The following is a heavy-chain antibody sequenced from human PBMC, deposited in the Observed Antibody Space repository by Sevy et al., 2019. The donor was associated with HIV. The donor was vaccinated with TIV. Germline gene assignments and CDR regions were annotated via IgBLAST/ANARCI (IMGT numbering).Heavy chain of an antibody. Sequence: SETLSLTCTVSGGSISSYYWSWIRQPPGKGLEWIGYIYYSGSTNYNPSLKSRVTISVDTSKNQFSLKLSSGTAADTAVYYCARGGDFWSGYPYYYYYYGMDVWGQGTTVTVSS. D-gene: IGHD3-3*01. V-gene: IGHV4-59*01. CDR1: GGSISSYY. CDR2: IYYSGST. J-gene: IGHJ6*02. CDR3: ARGGDFWSGYPYYYYYYGMDV.